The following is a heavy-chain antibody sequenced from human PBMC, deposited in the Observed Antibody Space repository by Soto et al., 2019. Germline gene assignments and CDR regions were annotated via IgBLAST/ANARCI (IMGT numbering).Heavy chain of an antibody. D-gene: IGHD6-19*01. CDR3: ARIHWAQSSLDY. CDR1: GGSIDSGAFS. CDR2: VTHSGTA. V-gene: IGHV4-30-2*01. Sequence: SETLSLTCAVSGGSIDSGAFSLSWIRQPPGKGLEWIGYVTHSGTAYSIPSLNGRLTLSVDSSQTQFSLKLTSETAADSAFYYCARIHWAQSSLDYWGRGILVTVSS. J-gene: IGHJ4*02.